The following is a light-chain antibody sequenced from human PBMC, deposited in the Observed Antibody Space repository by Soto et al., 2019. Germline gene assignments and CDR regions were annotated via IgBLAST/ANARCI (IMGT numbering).Light chain of an antibody. Sequence: QSALTQPASVSGSPGQSITVSCTGTSSDVGGYNYVSWYQQYPGKVPRLMIYDVTNRPSGVSNRFSGSKSGNTASLTISGLQAEDEADYYCCSYAGSSTPFYVFGTGTKVTVL. V-gene: IGLV2-14*01. J-gene: IGLJ1*01. CDR1: SSDVGGYNY. CDR3: CSYAGSSTPFYV. CDR2: DVT.